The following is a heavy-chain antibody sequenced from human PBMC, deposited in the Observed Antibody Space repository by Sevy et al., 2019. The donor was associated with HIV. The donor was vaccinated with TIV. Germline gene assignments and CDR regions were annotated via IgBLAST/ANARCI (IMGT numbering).Heavy chain of an antibody. CDR1: GGSISSSSYY. CDR2: IYYSGST. CDR3: ARISIWGTIASRNY. Sequence: SETLSLTCTVSGGSISSSSYYWGWIRQPPGKGLEWIGSIYYSGSTYYNPSLKSRVTISVDTSKNQFSLKLSSVTAADTAVYYCARISIWGTIASRNYWGQGTLVTVS. D-gene: IGHD3-16*01. J-gene: IGHJ4*02. V-gene: IGHV4-39*01.